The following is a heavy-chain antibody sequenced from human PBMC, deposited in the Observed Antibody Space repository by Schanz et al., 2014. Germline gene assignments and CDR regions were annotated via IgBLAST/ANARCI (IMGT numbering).Heavy chain of an antibody. CDR2: IRYDGNNK. D-gene: IGHD6-19*01. Sequence: VLLVESGGGLVTPGESLRLSCAASGFTFSSYSMNWVRQAPGKGLEWVAFIRYDGNNKYYADSVKGRFTISRDNSKNTLYLQMNSLRAEDTAVYYCAKDLAVAGDYWGQGTLVTVSS. CDR1: GFTFSSYS. CDR3: AKDLAVAGDY. V-gene: IGHV3-30*02. J-gene: IGHJ4*02.